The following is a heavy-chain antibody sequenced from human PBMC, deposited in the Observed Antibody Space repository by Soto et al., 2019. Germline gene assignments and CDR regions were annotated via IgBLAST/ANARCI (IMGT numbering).Heavy chain of an antibody. D-gene: IGHD4-17*01. V-gene: IGHV5-51*01. CDR1: GYSFTSYW. CDR2: IYPGDSDT. J-gene: IGHJ4*02. CDR3: AREPSPAPLREYYFDY. Sequence: PGESLKISCKGSGYSFTSYWIGWVRQMPGKGLEWMGIIYPGDSDTRYSPSFQGQVTISADKSISTAYLQWSSLKASDTALYYCAREPSPAPLREYYFDYWGQGTLVTVSS.